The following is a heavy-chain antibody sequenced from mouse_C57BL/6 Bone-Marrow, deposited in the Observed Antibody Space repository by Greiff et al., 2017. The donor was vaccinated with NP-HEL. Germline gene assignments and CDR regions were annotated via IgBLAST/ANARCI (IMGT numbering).Heavy chain of an antibody. Sequence: VQLQQSGAELVRPGTSVKVSCKASGYAFTNYLIEWVKQRPGQGLEWIGVINPGSGGTNYNEKFKGKATLTADKSSSTAYMPLSSLTSEDSAVYFCARDGGWDWYFDVWGTGTTVTVSS. V-gene: IGHV1-54*01. D-gene: IGHD3-3*01. CDR2: INPGSGGT. J-gene: IGHJ1*03. CDR1: GYAFTNYL. CDR3: ARDGGWDWYFDV.